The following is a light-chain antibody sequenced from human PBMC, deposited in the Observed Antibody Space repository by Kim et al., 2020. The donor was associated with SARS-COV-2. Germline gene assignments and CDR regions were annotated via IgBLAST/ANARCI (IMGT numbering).Light chain of an antibody. CDR3: LSTDSSGDHVV. V-gene: IGLV3-10*01. CDR1: ALAKKY. J-gene: IGLJ3*02. Sequence: SYELTQPPSVSVSPGQTARITCSGDALAKKYVCWYQQKSGQAPVLVIYEDTKRPSGIPERVSGSSSGTMATLTISGAHVEDEADYYCLSTDSSGDHVVFGGGTQLTFL. CDR2: EDT.